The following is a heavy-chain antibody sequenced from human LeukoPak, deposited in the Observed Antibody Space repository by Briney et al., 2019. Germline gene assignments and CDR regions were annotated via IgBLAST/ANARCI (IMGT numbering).Heavy chain of an antibody. CDR1: GGSMSSYY. D-gene: IGHD3-3*01. J-gene: IGHJ4*02. CDR2: IYTSGST. V-gene: IGHV4-4*09. CDR3: ARGGNSITIFGVVTGYYFDY. Sequence: SETLSLTCTVSGGSMSSYYWSWIRQPSGKGLEWVGYIYTSGSTNYNPSLKSRVTISVDASKNQFSLKLSSVTAADTAVYYCARGGNSITIFGVVTGYYFDYWGQGTLVTVSS.